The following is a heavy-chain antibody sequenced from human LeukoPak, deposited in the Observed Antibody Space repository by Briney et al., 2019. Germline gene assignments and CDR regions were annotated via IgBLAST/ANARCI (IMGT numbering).Heavy chain of an antibody. CDR1: GFTVSSNY. V-gene: IGHV3-66*01. J-gene: IGHJ6*02. D-gene: IGHD1-26*01. CDR2: IYSGGST. Sequence: PGGSLRLSCAASGFTVSSNYMSWVRQAPGKGLEWVSVIYSGGSTYYADSVKGRFTISRDNSKNTLYLQMNSLRAEDTAVYYCARDPGRSYYGYYYGMDVWGQGTTVTVSS. CDR3: ARDPGRSYYGYYYGMDV.